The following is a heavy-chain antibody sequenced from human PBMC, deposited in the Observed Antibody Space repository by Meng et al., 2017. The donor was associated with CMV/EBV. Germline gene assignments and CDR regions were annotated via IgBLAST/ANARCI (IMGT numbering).Heavy chain of an antibody. J-gene: IGHJ6*02. CDR2: INHSGST. CDR1: GGSFSGYY. V-gene: IGHV4-34*01. Sequence: SETLSLTCAVYGGSFSGYYWSWIRQPPGKGLEWIGEINHSGSTNYNPSLKSRVTISVDTSKNQFSLKLSSVTAADTAVYYCARADIVVVPAARKVYYYYGMDVWGQGTTVTVSS. CDR3: ARADIVVVPAARKVYYYYGMDV. D-gene: IGHD2-2*01.